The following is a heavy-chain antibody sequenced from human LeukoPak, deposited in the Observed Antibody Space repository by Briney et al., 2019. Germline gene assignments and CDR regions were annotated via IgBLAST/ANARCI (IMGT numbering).Heavy chain of an antibody. Sequence: GGSLRLSCAASGFTFSSYSMNWVRQAPGKGLEWVSSISSSSSYIYYADSVKGRFTISRDNAKNTLYLQMNSLRVEDTAVYYCARDEPTVTTGPPVGSWGQGTLVTVSS. J-gene: IGHJ4*02. CDR3: ARDEPTVTTGPPVGS. V-gene: IGHV3-21*01. CDR2: ISSSSSYI. D-gene: IGHD4-17*01. CDR1: GFTFSSYS.